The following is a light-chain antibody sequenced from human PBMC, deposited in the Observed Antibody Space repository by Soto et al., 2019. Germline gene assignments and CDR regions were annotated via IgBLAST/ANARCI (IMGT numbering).Light chain of an antibody. CDR1: QSVSSY. CDR2: DAS. Sequence: ELVLTQSPATLSLSQGERATLSCRASQSVSSYLIWYQQKPGQAPRLLIYDASNSSTVIPARFSGIGSVTDFSLTISGLETEAFAVAYCHQRINWPYTFGQGTKLEIK. CDR3: HQRINWPYT. J-gene: IGKJ2*01. V-gene: IGKV3-11*01.